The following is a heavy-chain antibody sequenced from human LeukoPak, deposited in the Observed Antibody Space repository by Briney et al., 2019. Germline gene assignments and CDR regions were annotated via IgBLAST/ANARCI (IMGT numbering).Heavy chain of an antibody. CDR2: ISPYNGNT. D-gene: IGHD5-18*01. Sequence: GASVKVSCKASGYTFTSYGISWVRQAPGHGLEWMGWISPYNGNTKFAEHVQGRVNMTTDTSTSTAYMELRSLRSDDTAVYYCARVERGYSYGSYWGQGTLVTVSS. CDR1: GYTFTSYG. J-gene: IGHJ4*02. V-gene: IGHV1-18*01. CDR3: ARVERGYSYGSY.